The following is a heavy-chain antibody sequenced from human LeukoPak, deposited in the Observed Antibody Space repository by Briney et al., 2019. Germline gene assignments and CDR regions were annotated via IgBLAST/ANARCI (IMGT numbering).Heavy chain of an antibody. V-gene: IGHV1-18*01. CDR1: GYTFTSYG. CDR2: ISAYNGNT. CDR3: GVSSFGWFDP. Sequence: ASVTVSCKASGYTFTSYGISWVRQAPGQGLEWMGWISAYNGNTNYAQKLQGRVTMTTDTSTSTAYMELRSLRSDDTAVYYCGVSSFGWFDPWGQGTLVTVSS. D-gene: IGHD6-13*01. J-gene: IGHJ5*02.